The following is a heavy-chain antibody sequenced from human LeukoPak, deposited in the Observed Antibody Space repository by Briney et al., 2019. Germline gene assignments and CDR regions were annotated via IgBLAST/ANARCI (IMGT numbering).Heavy chain of an antibody. CDR3: ARDPRPDGIVASFAFDY. D-gene: IGHD1-26*01. J-gene: IGHJ4*02. Sequence: SVKVSCKASGGTFSSYAISWVRQAPGQGLEWMGGIIPIFGTANYAQRFQGRVTITADESTSTAYMELSSLRSEDTAVYYCARDPRPDGIVASFAFDYWGQGTLVTVSS. CDR1: GGTFSSYA. CDR2: IIPIFGTA. V-gene: IGHV1-69*13.